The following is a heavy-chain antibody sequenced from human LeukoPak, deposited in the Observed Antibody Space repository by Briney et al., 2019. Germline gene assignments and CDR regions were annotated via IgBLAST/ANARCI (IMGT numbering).Heavy chain of an antibody. CDR3: ARDRYCSGGSCYPNHIVY. J-gene: IGHJ4*02. CDR2: ISYDGSNK. D-gene: IGHD2-15*01. CDR1: GFTFSSYA. V-gene: IGHV3-30*04. Sequence: PGGSLGLSCAASGFTFSSYAMHWVRQAPGKGLEWVAVISYDGSNKYYADSVKGRFTISRDNSKNTLYLQMNSLRAEDTAVYYCARDRYCSGGSCYPNHIVYWGQGTLVTVSS.